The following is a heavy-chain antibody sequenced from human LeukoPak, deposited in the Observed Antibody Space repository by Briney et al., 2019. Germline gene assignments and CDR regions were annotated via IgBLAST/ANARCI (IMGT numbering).Heavy chain of an antibody. CDR2: INHSGIT. J-gene: IGHJ5*02. Sequence: SETLSLTCAVYGGSFSGYYWSWIRQPPGKGLECIGEINHSGITNYNPSLKSRVTISVDTSKNQFSLRLSSVTAADTAVYYCARGPVTGTTSLWFDPWGQGTLVSVSS. D-gene: IGHD1-7*01. V-gene: IGHV4-34*01. CDR1: GGSFSGYY. CDR3: ARGPVTGTTSLWFDP.